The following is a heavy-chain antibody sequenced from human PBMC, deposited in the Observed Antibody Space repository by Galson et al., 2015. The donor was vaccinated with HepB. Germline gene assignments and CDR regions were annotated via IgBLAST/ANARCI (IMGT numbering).Heavy chain of an antibody. J-gene: IGHJ6*03. V-gene: IGHV1-18*01. D-gene: IGHD6-13*01. CDR2: ISAYNGNT. CDR1: GGTFSSYT. CDR3: ARGIAAAGRPTYYYYYMDV. Sequence: SVKVSCKASGGTFSSYTISWVRQAPGQGLEWMGWISAYNGNTNYAQKLQGRVTMTTDTSTSTAYMELRSLRSDDTAVYYCARGIAAAGRPTYYYYYMDVWGKGTTVTVSS.